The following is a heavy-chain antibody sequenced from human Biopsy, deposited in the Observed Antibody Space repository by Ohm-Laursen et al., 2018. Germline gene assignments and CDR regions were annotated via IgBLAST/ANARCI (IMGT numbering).Heavy chain of an antibody. D-gene: IGHD3-22*01. CDR3: AKDRFPYTSGYSSVFEY. CDR1: GFTFSSYG. V-gene: IGHV3-30*18. J-gene: IGHJ4*02. Sequence: SLRLSCAVSGFTFSSYGMHWVRQAPGKGLEWVSLISNDGDIKYSADSMEGRFTISRDNSRNTLFLQMNSLKAEDTAVYYCAKDRFPYTSGYSSVFEYWGQGTLVTVSS. CDR2: ISNDGDIK.